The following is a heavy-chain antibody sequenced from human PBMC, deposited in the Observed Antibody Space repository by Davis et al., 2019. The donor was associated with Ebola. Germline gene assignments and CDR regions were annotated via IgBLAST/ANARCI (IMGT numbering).Heavy chain of an antibody. CDR3: ARDEGVAGEDGMDV. D-gene: IGHD7-27*01. V-gene: IGHV4-39*02. CDR1: GGSISSGDYY. J-gene: IGHJ6*04. CDR2: IYYSGST. Sequence: MPGGSLRLSCTVSGGSISSGDYYWSWIRQPPGKGLEWIGSIYYSGSTYYNPSLKSRVTISVDTSKNQFSLKLSSVTAADTAVYYCARDEGVAGEDGMDVWGKGTTVTVSS.